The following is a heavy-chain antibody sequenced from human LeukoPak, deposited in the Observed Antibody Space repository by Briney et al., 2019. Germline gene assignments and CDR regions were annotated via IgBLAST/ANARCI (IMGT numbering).Heavy chain of an antibody. CDR1: GGSISSSSYY. Sequence: SETLSLTCTVSGGSISSSSYYWGWIRQPPGKGLEWIGSIYYSGSTYYNPSLKSRVTISVDTSKNQFSLKLSSVTAADTAVYYRAGNTPGVGYWGQGTLVTVSS. V-gene: IGHV4-39*01. CDR2: IYYSGST. CDR3: AGNTPGVGY. D-gene: IGHD1-26*01. J-gene: IGHJ4*02.